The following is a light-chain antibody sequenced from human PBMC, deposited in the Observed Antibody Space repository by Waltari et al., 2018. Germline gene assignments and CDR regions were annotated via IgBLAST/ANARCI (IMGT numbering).Light chain of an antibody. V-gene: IGLV1-51*02. CDR2: EDS. CDR3: GTWDSSLSGAV. CDR1: SPNVGKNY. Sequence: QSVLTQPPSVSAAPGQRVTISCSGGSPNVGKNYVSWYRQLPGTAPQLLIFEDSERPSGIPGRFSGSKSGTSATLDITGLQSGDEADYYCGTWDSSLSGAVFGGGTHLTVL. J-gene: IGLJ7*01.